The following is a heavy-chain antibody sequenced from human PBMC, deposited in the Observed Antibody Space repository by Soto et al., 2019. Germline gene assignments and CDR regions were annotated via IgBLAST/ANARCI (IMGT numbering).Heavy chain of an antibody. CDR3: ARGDTTSWGENY. CDR2: IWFDGSNK. CDR1: GFTFSSYG. D-gene: IGHD6-13*01. J-gene: IGHJ4*02. V-gene: IGHV3-33*08. Sequence: QVQLVETGGGVVQPGTSLRLSCVGSGFTFSSYGMHWVRQAPGKGLEWVAVIWFDGSNKYYADSVRGRFTISRDNSKNTLYLQMNSLRADDTALYYCARGDTTSWGENYWGQGTVVTVSS.